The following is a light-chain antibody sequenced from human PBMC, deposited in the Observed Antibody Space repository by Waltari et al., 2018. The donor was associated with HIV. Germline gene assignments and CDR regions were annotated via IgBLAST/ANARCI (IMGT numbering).Light chain of an antibody. Sequence: QSALTQPASVSGSPGQSITISCTGTRNDIGTYNYVSWYQQHPGNVPKLLIYEVTKRPSGVSNRFSGSKSGNTASLTISGLQAEDEAACYCCSYTSTTTSILFAGGTKLTVL. CDR2: EVT. CDR1: RNDIGTYNY. J-gene: IGLJ2*01. V-gene: IGLV2-14*01. CDR3: CSYTSTTTSIL.